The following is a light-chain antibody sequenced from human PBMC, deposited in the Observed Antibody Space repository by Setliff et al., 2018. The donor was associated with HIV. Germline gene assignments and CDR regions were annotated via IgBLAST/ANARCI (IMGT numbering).Light chain of an antibody. J-gene: IGLJ3*02. V-gene: IGLV2-14*01. CDR1: RSDVGGDRY. Sequence: QSVLTQPASVSGSPGQSITISCTGTRSDVGGDRYVSWFRQHPDKAPKLIIYNVDNRPSGISDRFSGSRSGNTASLSISGLQSEDEADYYCISYTDNSSWVFGGGTKVTVL. CDR3: ISYTDNSSWV. CDR2: NVD.